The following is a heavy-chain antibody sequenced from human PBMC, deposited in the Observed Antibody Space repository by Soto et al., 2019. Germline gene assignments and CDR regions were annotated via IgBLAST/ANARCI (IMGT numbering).Heavy chain of an antibody. J-gene: IGHJ4*02. CDR3: ARAICSGSCYFDY. D-gene: IGHD2-15*01. CDR1: GFTFSSYW. V-gene: IGHV3-7*01. CDR2: IKQDGSEK. Sequence: GSLRLSCAASGFTFSSYWMSWVRQAPGKGLEWVANIKQDGSEKYYVDSVKGRFTISRDNAKNSLYLQMNSLRAEDTAVYYCARAICSGSCYFDYWGQGTLVTVSS.